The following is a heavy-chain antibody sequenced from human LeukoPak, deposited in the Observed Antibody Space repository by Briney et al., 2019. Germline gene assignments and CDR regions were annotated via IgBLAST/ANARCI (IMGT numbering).Heavy chain of an antibody. D-gene: IGHD1-26*01. CDR3: ARAVGAPHGGFDY. CDR2: IYSGGST. V-gene: IGHV3-53*05. Sequence: GGSLRLSCAASGFTVSSNYMSWVRQAPGKGLEWVSVIYSGGSTYYADSVKGRFTISRDNAKNSLYLQMNSLRAEDTAVYYCARAVGAPHGGFDYWGQGTLVTVSS. CDR1: GFTVSSNY. J-gene: IGHJ4*02.